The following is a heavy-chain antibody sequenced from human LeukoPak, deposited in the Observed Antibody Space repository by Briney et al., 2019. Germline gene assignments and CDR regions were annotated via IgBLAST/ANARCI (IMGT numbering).Heavy chain of an antibody. J-gene: IGHJ5*02. V-gene: IGHV3-7*04. Sequence: GGSLRLPCAASGFTFSSYWMSWVRQAPGKGLEWVANIKQDGSEKYYVDSVKGRFTISRDNAKNSLFLQMNSLRAEDTAFYYCARGTSSSPNWFDPWGQGTLVTVSS. CDR3: ARGTSSSPNWFDP. CDR1: GFTFSSYW. D-gene: IGHD6-13*01. CDR2: IKQDGSEK.